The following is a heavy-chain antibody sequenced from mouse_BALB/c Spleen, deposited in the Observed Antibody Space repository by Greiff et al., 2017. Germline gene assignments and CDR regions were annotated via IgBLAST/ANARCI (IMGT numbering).Heavy chain of an antibody. J-gene: IGHJ1*01. CDR2: IYPSDSYT. CDR1: GYTFTSYW. CDR3: TRGVYGYWYFDV. Sequence: QVQLQQPGAELVRPGASVKLSCKASGYTFTSYWINWVKQRPGQGLEWIGNIYPSDSYTNYNQKFKDKATLTVDKSSSTAYMQLSSPTSEDSAVYYCTRGVYGYWYFDVWGAGTTVTVSS. D-gene: IGHD1-1*01. V-gene: IGHV1-69*02.